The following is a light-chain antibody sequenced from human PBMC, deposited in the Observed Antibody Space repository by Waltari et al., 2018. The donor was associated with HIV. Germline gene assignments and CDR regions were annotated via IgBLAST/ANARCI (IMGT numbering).Light chain of an antibody. V-gene: IGLV1-44*01. CDR1: NSNIGSNT. CDR3: AAWDDSLSWV. CDR2: SNN. Sequence: QSVLTQPPSASGTPGQGVSLSCSGSNSNIGSNTVNWYRQPPGTAPKLLIYSNNQRPSGVPDRFSGSKSGTSASLAISGLQSEDEADYYCAAWDDSLSWVFGRGTKLTVL. J-gene: IGLJ3*02.